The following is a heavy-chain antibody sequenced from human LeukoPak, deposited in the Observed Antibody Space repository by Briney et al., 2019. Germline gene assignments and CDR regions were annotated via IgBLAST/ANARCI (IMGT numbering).Heavy chain of an antibody. CDR1: GGSFSGYY. CDR3: ARATTRRIAARPNCWFDP. V-gene: IGHV4-34*01. D-gene: IGHD6-6*01. Sequence: PSETLSLTCAVYGGSFSGYYWSWIRQPPGKGLEWIGEINHSGSTNYNPSLRSRVTISVDTSKNQFSLKLSSVTAADTAVYYCARATTRRIAARPNCWFDPWGQGILVTVSS. J-gene: IGHJ5*02. CDR2: INHSGST.